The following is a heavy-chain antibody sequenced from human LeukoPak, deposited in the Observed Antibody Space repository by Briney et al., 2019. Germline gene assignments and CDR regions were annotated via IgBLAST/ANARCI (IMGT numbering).Heavy chain of an antibody. V-gene: IGHV3-21*01. D-gene: IGHD3-22*01. Sequence: GGSLRLSCAASGFTFSSYSMNWVRQAPGKGLEWVSSISSSSYIYYADSVKGRFTISRDNAKNSLYLQMNSLRAEDTAVYYCAKGPTYYYDSSGSYAFDIWGQGTMVTVSS. CDR2: ISSSSYI. CDR1: GFTFSSYS. CDR3: AKGPTYYYDSSGSYAFDI. J-gene: IGHJ3*02.